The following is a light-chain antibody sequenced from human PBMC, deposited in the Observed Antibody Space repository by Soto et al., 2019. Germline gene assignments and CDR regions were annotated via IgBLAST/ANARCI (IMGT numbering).Light chain of an antibody. CDR2: GAS. Sequence: EIVLTQSPGTLSLSPGERATLSCRASQSVSSSYLAWYQQKPGQAPRLLIDGASSRATGIPDRFSGSGSGTDFTLTISRLEPEDFAVYYCHQYDSSPLTFGGGTKVEI. CDR3: HQYDSSPLT. CDR1: QSVSSSY. V-gene: IGKV3-20*01. J-gene: IGKJ4*01.